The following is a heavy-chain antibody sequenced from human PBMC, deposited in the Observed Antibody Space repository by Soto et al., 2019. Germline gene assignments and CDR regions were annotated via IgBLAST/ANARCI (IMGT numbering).Heavy chain of an antibody. CDR2: ISWNSGSI. D-gene: IGHD3-10*01. CDR3: AKGSSGGYYYGMDV. J-gene: IGHJ6*02. CDR1: GFTFDDYA. V-gene: IGHV3-9*01. Sequence: EVQLVESGGGLVQPGRSLRLSCAASGFTFDDYAMHWVRQAPGKGLEWVSGISWNSGSIGYADSVKGRFTISRDNAKXSLYLQXXXXXXXXTALYYCAKGSSGGYYYGMDVWGQGTTVTVSS.